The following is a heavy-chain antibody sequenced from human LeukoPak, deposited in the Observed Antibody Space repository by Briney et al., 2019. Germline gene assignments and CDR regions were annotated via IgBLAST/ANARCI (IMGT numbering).Heavy chain of an antibody. J-gene: IGHJ4*02. Sequence: SETLSLTCTVSGGSISIYYWSWIRQPAGKGLEWIGRIYTSGSTNYNPSLKSRVTMSVDTSKNQFSLKLSSVTAADTAVYYCARSGFIAAAVKAFDYWGQGTLVTVSS. V-gene: IGHV4-4*07. CDR1: GGSISIYY. CDR2: IYTSGST. D-gene: IGHD6-13*01. CDR3: ARSGFIAAAVKAFDY.